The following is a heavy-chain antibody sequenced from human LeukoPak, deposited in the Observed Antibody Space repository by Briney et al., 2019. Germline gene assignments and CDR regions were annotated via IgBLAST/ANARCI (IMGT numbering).Heavy chain of an antibody. CDR2: INPNSGGT. V-gene: IGHV1-2*06. CDR3: ARPYYDWSNEFYP. Sequence: GASVKVSCKASGYTFTGYYMHWVRQAPGQGLEWMGRINPNSGGTNYAQKFQGRVTMTRDTSISTAYMELSRLRSDDTAVYCCARPYYDWSNEFYPWGQGTLVTVSS. D-gene: IGHD3-22*01. CDR1: GYTFTGYY. J-gene: IGHJ5*02.